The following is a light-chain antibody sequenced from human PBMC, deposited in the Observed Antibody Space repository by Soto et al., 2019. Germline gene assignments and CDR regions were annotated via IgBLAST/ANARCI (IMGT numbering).Light chain of an antibody. V-gene: IGKV1-39*01. CDR1: QSISSY. CDR2: AAS. J-gene: IGKJ4*01. Sequence: DIQMTPSPSSLSASVGDRVTITCRASQSISSYLNWYQQKPGKAPKLLIYAASSLPSGVPSRFSGSGSGTGFTLTISSLQPEDFATYYCQQSYSTPLTFGGGTKVEIK. CDR3: QQSYSTPLT.